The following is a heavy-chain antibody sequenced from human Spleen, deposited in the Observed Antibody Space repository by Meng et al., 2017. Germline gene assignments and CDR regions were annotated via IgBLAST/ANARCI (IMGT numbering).Heavy chain of an antibody. CDR2: IDPKSGDT. CDR3: ARDEDISAAGKLFGDY. V-gene: IGHV1-2*06. D-gene: IGHD6-13*01. Sequence: ASVKVSCKPSGYNFPDYWLHWVRRAPGQGLEWMGRIDPKSGDTHYAQRFQGRVTMTGDTSISTAYMELNWLRSDDTAMYYCARDEDISAAGKLFGDYWGQGTLVTVSS. CDR1: GYNFPDYW. J-gene: IGHJ4*02.